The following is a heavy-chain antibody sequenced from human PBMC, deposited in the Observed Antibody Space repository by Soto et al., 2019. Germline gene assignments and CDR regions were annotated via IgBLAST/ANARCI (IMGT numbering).Heavy chain of an antibody. J-gene: IGHJ6*02. D-gene: IGHD1-1*01. V-gene: IGHV4-30-4*02. CDR2: IYYSGST. CDR1: GGSISSGDYY. Sequence: SETLSLTCTVSGGSISSGDYYWSWIRHPPGKGVEWIGCIYYSGSTYYNPSLKSRVTISVDTSKNQCSLYLQMNSLRAEDTALYYCAKALPRDQKHFPVRDYYYGMDVWGQGTTVTVSS. CDR3: AKALPRDQKHFPVRDYYYGMDV.